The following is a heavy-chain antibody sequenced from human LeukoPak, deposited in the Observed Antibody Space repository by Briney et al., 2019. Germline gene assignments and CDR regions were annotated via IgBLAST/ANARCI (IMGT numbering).Heavy chain of an antibody. CDR2: ISYDGSNK. Sequence: SLRLSCAASGFTFSSYAMHWVRQAPGKGLEWVAVISYDGSNKYYADSVKGRFTISRDNSKNTLYLQMNSLRAEDTAVYYCARDWILLWFGELWDWFDPWGQGTLVTVSS. CDR1: GFTFSSYA. CDR3: ARDWILLWFGELWDWFDP. D-gene: IGHD3-10*01. J-gene: IGHJ5*02. V-gene: IGHV3-30-3*01.